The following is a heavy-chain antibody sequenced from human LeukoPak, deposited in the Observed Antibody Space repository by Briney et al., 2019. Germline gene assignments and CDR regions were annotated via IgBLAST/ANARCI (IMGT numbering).Heavy chain of an antibody. V-gene: IGHV3-11*03. J-gene: IGHJ4*02. Sequence: GRSLRLSCAASGFTFSDYYMSWIRQAPGKGLEWVSYISSSSSYTNYADSVKGRFTISRDNAKNSLYLQMNSLRAEDTAVYYCVRLLWFGELALNYFDYWGQGTLVTVSS. CDR2: ISSSSSYT. CDR3: VRLLWFGELALNYFDY. D-gene: IGHD3-10*01. CDR1: GFTFSDYY.